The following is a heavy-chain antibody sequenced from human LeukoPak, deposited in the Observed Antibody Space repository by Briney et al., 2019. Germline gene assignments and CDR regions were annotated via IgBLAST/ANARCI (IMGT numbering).Heavy chain of an antibody. CDR3: AKDPSYEVFYFYGMDV. CDR2: ISGGGDTT. J-gene: IGHJ6*02. Sequence: PGGSLRLSCAASGFTFSNYAMSWVRQAPGKGLEWVSSISGGGDTTYYADSVKGRFTISRDSSKNTLYLQLNSLRAEDTAVYYCAKDPSYEVFYFYGMDVWGQGTTVTVPS. V-gene: IGHV3-23*01. D-gene: IGHD5-12*01. CDR1: GFTFSNYA.